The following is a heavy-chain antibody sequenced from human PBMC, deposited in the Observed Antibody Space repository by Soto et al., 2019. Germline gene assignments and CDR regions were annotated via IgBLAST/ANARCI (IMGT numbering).Heavy chain of an antibody. CDR1: GFTFSSYW. J-gene: IGHJ6*02. CDR2: IKQDGSEK. CDR3: ARGRITIWWGGVMDV. V-gene: IGHV3-7*01. D-gene: IGHD3-3*01. Sequence: PGGSLRLSCAASGFTFSSYWMSWVRQAPGKGLEWVANIKQDGSEKYYVDSVKGRFTISRDNAKNSLYLQMNSLRAEDTAVYYCARGRITIWWGGVMDVWGQGTTVTVSS.